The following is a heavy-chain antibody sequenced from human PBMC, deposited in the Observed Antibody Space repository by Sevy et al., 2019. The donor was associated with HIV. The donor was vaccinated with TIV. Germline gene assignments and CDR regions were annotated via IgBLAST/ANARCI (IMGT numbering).Heavy chain of an antibody. CDR2: IKSKTDGGTI. CDR1: GFTFSNAW. J-gene: IGHJ4*02. Sequence: GGSLRLSCAASGFTFSNAWMSWVRQAPGKGLEWVGRIKSKTDGGTIDYAAPVKGRFSISRDDSKNTLYLQMNSLKFEETAVYYCASRHYYGSGSYPDSWGQGILVTVSS. CDR3: ASRHYYGSGSYPDS. D-gene: IGHD3-10*01. V-gene: IGHV3-15*01.